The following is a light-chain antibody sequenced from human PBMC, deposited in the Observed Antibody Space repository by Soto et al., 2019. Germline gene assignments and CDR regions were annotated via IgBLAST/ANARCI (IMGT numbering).Light chain of an antibody. Sequence: QSVLTQPRSVSGSPGQSVTISCTGTSSDVGGYNYVSWYQQHPGKAPKLMIYDVSKRPSGVPDRFSGSKSGNTASLTISGLQAEDEADYYCCSYAGSSTVLFGGGTKVTVL. CDR3: CSYAGSSTVL. CDR1: SSDVGGYNY. J-gene: IGLJ2*01. CDR2: DVS. V-gene: IGLV2-11*01.